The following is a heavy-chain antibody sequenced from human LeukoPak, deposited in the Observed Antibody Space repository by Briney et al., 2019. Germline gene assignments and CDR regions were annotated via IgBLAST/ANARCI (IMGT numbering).Heavy chain of an antibody. V-gene: IGHV1-2*02. CDR2: INPSSGGT. CDR3: ARDPLVNYDFWSGPYYYYMDV. J-gene: IGHJ6*03. D-gene: IGHD3-3*01. Sequence: ASVKVSCKASGYTFTDYYMHWVRQAPGQGLEWMGWINPSSGGTNYAQKFQGRVTMTRETSISTAYMELSRLRSDDTAVYYCARDPLVNYDFWSGPYYYYMDVWGKGTTVTVSS. CDR1: GYTFTDYY.